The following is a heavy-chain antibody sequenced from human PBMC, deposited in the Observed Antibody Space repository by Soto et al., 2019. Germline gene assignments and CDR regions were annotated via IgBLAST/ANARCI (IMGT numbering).Heavy chain of an antibody. CDR3: ARLEGSGSYYPYFDY. CDR1: GYSFTSYW. D-gene: IGHD3-10*01. Sequence: PGESLKISCKGSGYSFTSYWIGWVRQMPGKGLEWMGIIYPGDSDTRYSPSFQGQVTISADKSISTTYLQWSSLKASDTAMYYCARLEGSGSYYPYFDYWGQGTLVTVSS. V-gene: IGHV5-51*01. J-gene: IGHJ4*02. CDR2: IYPGDSDT.